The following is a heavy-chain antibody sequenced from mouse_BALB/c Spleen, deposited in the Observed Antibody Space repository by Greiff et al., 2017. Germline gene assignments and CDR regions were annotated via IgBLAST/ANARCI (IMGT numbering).Heavy chain of an antibody. Sequence: VQLQQSGPELVKPGASVKMSCKASGYTFTSYVMHWVKQKPGQGLEWIGYINPYNDGTKYNEKFKGKATLTSDKSSSTAYMELSSLTSEDSAVYYCARSRGNYEGHYAMDYWGQGTLVTVSA. CDR2: INPYNDGT. D-gene: IGHD2-1*01. J-gene: IGHJ3*01. CDR3: ARSRGNYEGHYAMDY. V-gene: IGHV1-14*01. CDR1: GYTFTSYV.